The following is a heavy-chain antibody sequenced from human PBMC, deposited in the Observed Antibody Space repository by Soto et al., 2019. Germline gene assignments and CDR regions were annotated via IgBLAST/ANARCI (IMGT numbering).Heavy chain of an antibody. D-gene: IGHD1-26*01. CDR2: IWHDGTNR. CDR1: GFTFNSFG. J-gene: IGHJ4*02. Sequence: PGGSLRLSCEASGFTFNSFGMHWVRQAPGKGLEWVAMIWHDGTNRYYADSVKGRFTISRDNSKNTLYLQMNSLRAEDTAVYYCAKESVDSGSYSHWGQGTLVTVSS. CDR3: AKESVDSGSYSH. V-gene: IGHV3-30*02.